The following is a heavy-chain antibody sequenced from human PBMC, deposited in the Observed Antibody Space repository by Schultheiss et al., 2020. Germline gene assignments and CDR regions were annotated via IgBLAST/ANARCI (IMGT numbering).Heavy chain of an antibody. J-gene: IGHJ4*02. D-gene: IGHD5-12*01. CDR3: ASPLPYSGYAEWGY. Sequence: SQTLSLTCTVSGGSISSYYWSWIRQPPGKGLEWIGYIYYSGSTNYNPSLKSRVTISVDTSKNQFSLKLSSVTAADTAVYYCASPLPYSGYAEWGYWGQGTLVTVSS. CDR1: GGSISSYY. V-gene: IGHV4-59*08. CDR2: IYYSGST.